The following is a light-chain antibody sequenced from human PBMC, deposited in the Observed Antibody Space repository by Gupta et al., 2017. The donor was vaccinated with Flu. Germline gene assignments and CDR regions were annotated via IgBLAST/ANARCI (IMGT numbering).Light chain of an antibody. J-gene: IGKJ2*03. Sequence: YRASSLPSGVPSRFSGSGSGTDFTLTISSLQTEDRASYFCLQSYRSPILSFGPGTKVEIK. CDR2: RAS. CDR3: LQSYRSPILS. V-gene: IGKV1-39*01.